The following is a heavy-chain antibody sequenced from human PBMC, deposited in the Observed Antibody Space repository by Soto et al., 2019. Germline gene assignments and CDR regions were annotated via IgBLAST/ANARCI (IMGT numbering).Heavy chain of an antibody. CDR1: GGSISSYY. Sequence: QVQLQESGPGLVKPSETLSLTCTVSGGSISSYYWSWIRQPPGKGLEWIGYIYYSGSTNYHPSLKSRVTISVDTSKNQFSLKLSSVTAADTAVYYCARVGSSGWYGDAFDIWGQGTMVTVSS. V-gene: IGHV4-59*01. CDR3: ARVGSSGWYGDAFDI. D-gene: IGHD6-19*01. CDR2: IYYSGST. J-gene: IGHJ3*02.